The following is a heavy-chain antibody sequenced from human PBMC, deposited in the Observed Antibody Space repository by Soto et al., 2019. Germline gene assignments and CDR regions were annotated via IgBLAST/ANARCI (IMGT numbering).Heavy chain of an antibody. J-gene: IGHJ4*02. Sequence: QLQLQESGPGRVKPSETLSLTCIVSGDSISISSYYWGWIGQPPGKGREWIGIINYSGSTYYNPSLKSRVTISVDTSKNQFSLKVSSVTAADTAVYYCASLYGDYVPYWGQGILVSVSS. D-gene: IGHD4-17*01. CDR2: INYSGST. CDR3: ASLYGDYVPY. V-gene: IGHV4-39*01. CDR1: GDSISISSYY.